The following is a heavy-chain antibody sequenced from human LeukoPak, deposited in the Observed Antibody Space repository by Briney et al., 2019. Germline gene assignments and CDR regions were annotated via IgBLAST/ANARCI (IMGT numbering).Heavy chain of an antibody. CDR1: VFTFSSCG. D-gene: IGHD1-14*01. J-gene: IGHJ4*02. CDR3: ATETIGRHYDY. V-gene: IGHV3-21*01. CDR2: ICPTGTDR. Sequence: GGSLRLSSASPVFTFSSCGFNSVRQAPGKGLEWVSSICPTGTDRYYADSVRGRFTISRDNAKNSMYLQMDSLRDEDTAVYYCATETIGRHYDYWGQGTLLTVSS.